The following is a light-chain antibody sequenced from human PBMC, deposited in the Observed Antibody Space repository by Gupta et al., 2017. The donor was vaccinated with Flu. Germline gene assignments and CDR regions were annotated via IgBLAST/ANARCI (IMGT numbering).Light chain of an antibody. J-gene: IGLJ3*02. Sequence: QSVLTQPPSVSGAPGQRVTISCTGSSSNIGAGFDVHWYQQLPGTAPKLLIYGKTNRPSGVPDRFSGSKSGTSASLAITGLQTEDEAEYYGQSYDSTLSGSLFGGGTKLTVL. CDR1: SSNIGAGFD. CDR2: GKT. CDR3: QSYDSTLSGSL. V-gene: IGLV1-40*01.